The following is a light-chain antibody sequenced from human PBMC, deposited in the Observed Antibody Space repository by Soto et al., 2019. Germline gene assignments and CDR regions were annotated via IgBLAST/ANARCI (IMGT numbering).Light chain of an antibody. CDR1: HGIIIY. Sequence: IQLTQSPSSLSASVGDRVTITCRASHGIIIYLAWYQQKPGKAPKLLIYAASTLQSGVPSRFSGSGSGTDFTLTISSLQPEDFATYYCQQLNSYPTFGQGTKVHIK. CDR3: QQLNSYPT. J-gene: IGKJ1*01. CDR2: AAS. V-gene: IGKV1-9*01.